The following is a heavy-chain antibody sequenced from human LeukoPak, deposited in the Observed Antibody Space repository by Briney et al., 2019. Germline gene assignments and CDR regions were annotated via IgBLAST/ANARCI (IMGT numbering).Heavy chain of an antibody. Sequence: SESLSLTWAVDGGSVGGYYWGWIRQPPGKGLGWIGEINQSGSTNYNPSLKSRVTISVDTSKHQFSLKPSSVTAADTAVYYRASYEYGMDVWGQGTTVTVSS. J-gene: IGHJ6*02. V-gene: IGHV4-34*01. CDR1: GGSVGGYY. D-gene: IGHD3-3*01. CDR2: INQSGST. CDR3: ASYEYGMDV.